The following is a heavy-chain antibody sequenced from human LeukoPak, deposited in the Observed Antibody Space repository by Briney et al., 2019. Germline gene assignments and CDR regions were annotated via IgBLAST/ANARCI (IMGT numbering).Heavy chain of an antibody. CDR3: AKEQRLVRPAFDI. J-gene: IGHJ3*02. D-gene: IGHD3-9*01. V-gene: IGHV3-64*01. CDR2: ISSNGGST. CDR1: GFTFSSYA. Sequence: GGSLRLSCAASGFTFSSYAMHWVRQAPGKGLEYVSAISSNGGSTYYANSVKGRFTISRDNSKNTLYLQMNSLRAEDTAVYYCAKEQRLVRPAFDIWGQGTMVTVSS.